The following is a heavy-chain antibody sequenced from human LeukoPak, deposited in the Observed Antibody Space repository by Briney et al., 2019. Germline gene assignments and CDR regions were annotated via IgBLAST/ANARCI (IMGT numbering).Heavy chain of an antibody. J-gene: IGHJ3*02. V-gene: IGHV4-30-2*05. Sequence: PSETLSLTCAVSGGSISSGGYSWSWIRQPPGKGLEWIGYIYHSGNTYYYPSLKTRVTISVDTSKNQFSLKLSSVTAADTAVYYCARDLMQGAFDIWGQGTMVTVSS. CDR3: ARDLMQGAFDI. CDR1: GGSISSGGYS. CDR2: IYHSGNT.